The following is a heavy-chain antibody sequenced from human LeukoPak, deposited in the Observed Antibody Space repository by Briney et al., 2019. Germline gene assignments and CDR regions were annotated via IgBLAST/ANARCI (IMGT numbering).Heavy chain of an antibody. J-gene: IGHJ4*02. CDR3: ARDHHYYDSSIGLLNY. Sequence: GASVKVSCKASGYTFTGYYMHWVRQAPGQGLEWMGWINPNSGGTNYAQKFQGRVTMTRDTSISTAYMELSRLRSDDTAVYYCARDHHYYDSSIGLLNYWGQGTLVTVSS. D-gene: IGHD3-22*01. V-gene: IGHV1-2*02. CDR2: INPNSGGT. CDR1: GYTFTGYY.